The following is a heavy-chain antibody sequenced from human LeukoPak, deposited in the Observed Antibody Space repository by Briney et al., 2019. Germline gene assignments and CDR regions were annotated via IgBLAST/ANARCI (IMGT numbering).Heavy chain of an antibody. J-gene: IGHJ1*01. Sequence: ASVKVSCKASGYTFTSNHMHWVRQAPGQGLEWMGIINPSDDTTTYAQKFRRRVTMTRDTSTSTVYMDLSSLRSEDTAVYYCARDGGSYGDCPHWGQGTLVTVSS. D-gene: IGHD4-17*01. CDR3: ARDGGSYGDCPH. CDR2: INPSDDTT. V-gene: IGHV1-46*01. CDR1: GYTFTSNH.